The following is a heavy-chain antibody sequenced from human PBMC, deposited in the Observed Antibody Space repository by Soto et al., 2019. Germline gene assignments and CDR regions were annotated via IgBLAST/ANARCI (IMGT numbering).Heavy chain of an antibody. D-gene: IGHD3-10*01. CDR2: IYYSGST. CDR3: ARLYGSGSYYTPPLGFDP. Sequence: SETLSLTCTVSGGSISSYYWSWIRQPPGKGLEWIGYIYYSGSTNYNPSLKSRVTISVDTSKNQFSLKLSSVTAADTAVYYCARLYGSGSYYTPPLGFDPWGQGTLVTVSS. CDR1: GGSISSYY. J-gene: IGHJ5*02. V-gene: IGHV4-59*08.